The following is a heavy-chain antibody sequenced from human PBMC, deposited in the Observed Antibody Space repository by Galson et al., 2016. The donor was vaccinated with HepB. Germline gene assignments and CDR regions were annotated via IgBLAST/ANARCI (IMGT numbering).Heavy chain of an antibody. CDR2: IIPIFGTT. V-gene: IGHV1-69*13. CDR3: ARDTMVRGAKVDY. Sequence: SVKVSCKASGDTFSTYAISWVRQTPGQGPEWMGGIIPIFGTTNYAQRFQGRVMITADESTSTAYMELSSLRSEDTAVYYCARDTMVRGAKVDYWGQGTLVTVSS. D-gene: IGHD3-10*01. J-gene: IGHJ4*02. CDR1: GDTFSTYA.